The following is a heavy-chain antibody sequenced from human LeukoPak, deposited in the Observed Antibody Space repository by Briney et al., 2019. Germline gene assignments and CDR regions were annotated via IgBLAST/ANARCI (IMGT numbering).Heavy chain of an antibody. CDR1: GFSISTSYW. D-gene: IGHD2-21*01. J-gene: IGHJ4*02. V-gene: IGHV4-28*05. Sequence: SETLSLTCAVSGFSISTSYWWGWIRQPPGKGLEWIGYIYHSGTIYYNPSLKSRVTMSTDTSKNQFSLKLSSVTAVDTAVYYRARTNGIHLPFDYWGQGTLVTVSS. CDR3: ARTNGIHLPFDY. CDR2: IYHSGTI.